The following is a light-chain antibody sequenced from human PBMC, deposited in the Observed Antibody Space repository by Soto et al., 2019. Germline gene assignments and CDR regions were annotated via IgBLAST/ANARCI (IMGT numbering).Light chain of an antibody. CDR1: QSVSSY. CDR2: DAS. J-gene: IGKJ1*01. CDR3: QQYGSSGT. V-gene: IGKV3-20*01. Sequence: EIGLPPFPATLSLSPGERAPLYCRASQSVSSYLAWYQQKPGQAPRLLIYDASNRATGIPDRFSGSGSGTDFTLTISRLEPEDFAVYYCQQYGSSGTFGQGTKVDIK.